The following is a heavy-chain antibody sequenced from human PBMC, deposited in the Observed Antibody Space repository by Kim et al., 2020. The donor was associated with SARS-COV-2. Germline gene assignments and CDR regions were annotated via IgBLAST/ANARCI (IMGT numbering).Heavy chain of an antibody. V-gene: IGHV7-4-1*02. D-gene: IGHD2-15*01. CDR3: ARDSPGYCSGGSCSPNFDY. J-gene: IGHJ4*02. CDR2: INTNNGKP. CDR1: GYIFTSYA. Sequence: ASVKVSCKASGYIFTSYAMNWVRQAPGQGLEWMGWINTNNGKPTYAQDFTGRFVFSLDTSVSTAYLQISSLKAEDTAVYYCARDSPGYCSGGSCSPNFDYWGQGTLVTLSS.